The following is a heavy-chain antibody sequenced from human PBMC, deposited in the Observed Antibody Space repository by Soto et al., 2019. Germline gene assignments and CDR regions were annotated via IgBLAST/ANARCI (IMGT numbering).Heavy chain of an antibody. CDR1: GFTFSSYA. D-gene: IGHD2-2*01. CDR2: ISYDGSNK. V-gene: IGHV3-30-3*01. CDR3: ARGRHAPSCCWYSSLDY. J-gene: IGHJ4*02. Sequence: GGSLRLSCAASGFTFSSYAMHWVRQAPGKGLEWVAVISYDGSNKYYADSVKGRFTISRDNSKNRLYLQMNSLRAEETARYYWARGRHAPSCCWYSSLDYWGQGTLVTVSS.